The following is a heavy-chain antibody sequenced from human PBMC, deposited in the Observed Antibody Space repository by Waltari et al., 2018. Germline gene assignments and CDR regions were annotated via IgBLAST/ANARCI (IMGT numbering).Heavy chain of an antibody. V-gene: IGHV4-39*07. CDR1: GDSVGDSSFY. CDR2: IYYGGDT. Sequence: QLQLQESGPGLVKPSETLSLTCTVSGDSVGDSSFYWAWIRQPPGKGLEWIGTIYYGGDTYYNPSLTRRVTISVDTSKNHFSMKLTSLTAADTAVYYCAREYTGYLRLDPWGQGTLVTVSS. J-gene: IGHJ5*02. D-gene: IGHD3-9*01. CDR3: AREYTGYLRLDP.